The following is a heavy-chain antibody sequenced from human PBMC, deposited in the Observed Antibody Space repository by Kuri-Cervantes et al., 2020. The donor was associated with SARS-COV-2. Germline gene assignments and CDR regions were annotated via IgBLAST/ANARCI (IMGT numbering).Heavy chain of an antibody. CDR2: ISSNGGST. D-gene: IGHD3-22*01. J-gene: IGHJ4*02. CDR1: GFTLSSYA. V-gene: IGHV3-64*02. Sequence: LSLTCAASGFTLSSYAMHWVRQAPGKGLEYVSAISSNGGSTYYADSVKGRFTISRDNSKNTLYLQMNSLRAEDTAVYYCARDGDYYDSSGYWPSFDYWGQGTLVTVSS. CDR3: ARDGDYYDSSGYWPSFDY.